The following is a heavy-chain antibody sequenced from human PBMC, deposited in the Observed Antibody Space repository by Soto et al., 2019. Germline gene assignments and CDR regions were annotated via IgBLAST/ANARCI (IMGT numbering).Heavy chain of an antibody. CDR1: GGSISSSTYY. D-gene: IGHD3-10*01. Sequence: PSETLSLTCTVSGGSISSSTYYWGWIRQPPGKGLEWIGYIYYSGSTNYNPSLKSRVTISVDTSKNQFSLKLSSVTAADTAVYYCARVRAVTSLDYWGQGRLVTVSS. CDR2: IYYSGST. CDR3: ARVRAVTSLDY. J-gene: IGHJ4*02. V-gene: IGHV4-61*05.